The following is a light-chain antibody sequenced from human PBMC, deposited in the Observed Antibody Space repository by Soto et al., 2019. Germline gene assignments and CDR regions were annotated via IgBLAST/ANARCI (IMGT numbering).Light chain of an antibody. CDR3: MQGRHWPIT. Sequence: DVVMTQSPLSLPVTLGQPASISSRSNQSLVHSDGIAYFSWFQQRPGRSPRRLIYKVSNRDSGVPARFSGSGSGTDFGLKISRVDAEDVGVYYCMQGRHWPITFGQGTRLEIK. CDR2: KVS. CDR1: QSLVHSDGIAY. J-gene: IGKJ5*01. V-gene: IGKV2-30*02.